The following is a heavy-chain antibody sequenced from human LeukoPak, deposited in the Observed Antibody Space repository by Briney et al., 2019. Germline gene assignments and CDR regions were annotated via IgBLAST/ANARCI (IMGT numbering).Heavy chain of an antibody. V-gene: IGHV3-21*01. CDR1: GFTFSSYS. CDR2: ISSSSAYI. D-gene: IGHD3-9*01. J-gene: IGHJ6*02. Sequence: GGSLRLSCAASGFTFSSYSMNWVRQAPGKGLEWVSSISSSSAYIYYADSMKGRFTISRDNAKNSLFLQMNSLRAEDTAVYYCARAEAYYDILTGSRPLYYYYGMDVWGQGTTVTVSS. CDR3: ARAEAYYDILTGSRPLYYYYGMDV.